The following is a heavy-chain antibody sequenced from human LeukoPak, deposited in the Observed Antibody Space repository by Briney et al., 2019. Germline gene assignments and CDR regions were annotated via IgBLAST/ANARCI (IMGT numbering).Heavy chain of an antibody. D-gene: IGHD2-15*01. CDR1: GYSISSGYY. J-gene: IGHJ6*04. CDR2: IYHSGST. Sequence: SETLSLTCAVSGYSISSGYYWGWIRQPPGKGLEWIGSIYHSGSTYYNPSLKSRVTISVDTPKNQFSLKLSSVTAADTAVYYCARARLGYCSGGSCYSTYYGMDVWGKGTTVTVSS. CDR3: ARARLGYCSGGSCYSTYYGMDV. V-gene: IGHV4-38-2*01.